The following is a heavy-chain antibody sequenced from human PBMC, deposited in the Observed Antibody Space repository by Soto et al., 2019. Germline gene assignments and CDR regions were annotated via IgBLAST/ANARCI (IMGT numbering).Heavy chain of an antibody. CDR3: ARGRRSLRSSGWRRAWFDP. CDR1: GGSISSGDYY. Sequence: SETLSLTCTVSGGSISSGDYYWSWIRQPPGKGLEWIGYIYYSGSTFYNPSLKNRVTISLDTSKIQFSLKLSSVTAADTAVYYCARGRRSLRSSGWRRAWFDPWGQGTLVTVSS. D-gene: IGHD6-19*01. J-gene: IGHJ5*02. V-gene: IGHV4-30-4*01. CDR2: IYYSGST.